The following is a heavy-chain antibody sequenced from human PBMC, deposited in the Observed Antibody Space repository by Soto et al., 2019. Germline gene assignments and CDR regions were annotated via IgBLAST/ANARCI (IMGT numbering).Heavy chain of an antibody. Sequence: EVQFLESGGGLVQPGGSLRLSCAASGVTFSNYAMNWVRQAPGKGLEWVSGISHSGSSTYYADSVKGRFTISRDNSKNTLFLQTNSLTAEDTAFYYCAKGSCVHHGSEGGNWLDPWGQGTLVTVSS. CDR2: ISHSGSST. CDR3: AKGSCVHHGSEGGNWLDP. J-gene: IGHJ5*02. CDR1: GVTFSNYA. V-gene: IGHV3-23*01. D-gene: IGHD3-10*01.